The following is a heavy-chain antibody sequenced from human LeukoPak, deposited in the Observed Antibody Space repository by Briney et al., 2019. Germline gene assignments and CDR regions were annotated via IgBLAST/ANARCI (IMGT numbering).Heavy chain of an antibody. J-gene: IGHJ4*02. V-gene: IGHV3-49*03. CDR2: IRSKAYGETA. Sequence: GGSLRLSCTASGFTFGDYAMSWIRQAPGKGLEWVGFIRSKAYGETADYAASVKGRFTISRDNSKNTLYLQMNSLRAEDTAVYYCAIYDSSGYYNYWGQGTLVTVSS. CDR1: GFTFGDYA. CDR3: AIYDSSGYYNY. D-gene: IGHD3-22*01.